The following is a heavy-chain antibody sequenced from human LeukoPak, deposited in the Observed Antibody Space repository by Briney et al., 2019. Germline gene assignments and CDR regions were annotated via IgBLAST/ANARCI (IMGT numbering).Heavy chain of an antibody. J-gene: IGHJ4*02. CDR2: IKQDGSEK. D-gene: IGHD3-3*01. V-gene: IGHV3-7*01. Sequence: PGGSLRLSCAASGFTFSSYWMSWVRQAPGKGLEWVANIKQDGSEKYYVDSVKGRFTISRDNAKNSLYLQMNSLRAEDTAVYYCARAGLRDFWSGYYTGMGDYWGQGTLVTVSS. CDR3: ARAGLRDFWSGYYTGMGDY. CDR1: GFTFSSYW.